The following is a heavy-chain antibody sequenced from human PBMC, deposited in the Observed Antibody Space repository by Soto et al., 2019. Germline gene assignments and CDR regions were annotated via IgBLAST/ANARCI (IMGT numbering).Heavy chain of an antibody. V-gene: IGHV3-23*01. J-gene: IGHJ4*02. CDR3: AREASSRYYFDY. CDR2: ISVTGGST. CDR1: GFTFSSYA. D-gene: IGHD3-16*02. Sequence: PGGSLRLSCAASGFTFSSYAMAWVRQDQGKGLECVSSISVTGGSTNYADSGKGRFTISRDNSKTTLYLQMNSLRAEDTAVYYCAREASSRYYFDYWGRGTLVTFSS.